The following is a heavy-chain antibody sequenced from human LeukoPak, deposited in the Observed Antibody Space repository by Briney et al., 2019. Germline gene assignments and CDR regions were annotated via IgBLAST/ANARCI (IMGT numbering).Heavy chain of an antibody. D-gene: IGHD3-3*01. J-gene: IGHJ5*02. CDR2: INHSGST. V-gene: IGHV4-34*01. CDR1: GGSFSGYY. CDR3: ATIREVTIFGVVPRFDP. Sequence: PSETLSLTCAVYGGSFSGYYWSWIRQPPGKGLEWIGEINHSGSTNYNPSLKSRVTISVDTSKNQFSLKLSSVTAADTAVYYCATIREVTIFGVVPRFDPWGQGTLVTVSS.